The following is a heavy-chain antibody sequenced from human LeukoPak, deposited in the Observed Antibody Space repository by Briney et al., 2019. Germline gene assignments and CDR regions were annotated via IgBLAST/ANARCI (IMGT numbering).Heavy chain of an antibody. J-gene: IGHJ6*03. CDR1: GGSFSGYY. CDR2: INHSGST. CDR3: ARVGRRGYYYYYMDV. V-gene: IGHV4-34*01. Sequence: SETLPLTCAVYGGSFSGYYWSWIRQPPGKGLEWIGEINHSGSTNYNPSLKSRVTISVDTSKNQFSLKLSSVTAADTAVYYCARVGRRGYYYYYMDVWGKGSTVTVSS.